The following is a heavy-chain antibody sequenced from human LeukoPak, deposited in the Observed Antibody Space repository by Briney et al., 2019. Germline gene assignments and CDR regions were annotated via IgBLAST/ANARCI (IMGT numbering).Heavy chain of an antibody. CDR2: IYYSGST. CDR1: GGSISSSSYY. Sequence: PSETLSLTCTVSGGSISSSSYYWGWIRQPPGKGLEWIGSIYYSGSTYYNPSLKSRVTISVDTSKNQFSLKLSSVTAADTAVYYCARVTYDSSGYYYVFFDYWGQGTLVTVSS. D-gene: IGHD3-22*01. J-gene: IGHJ4*02. CDR3: ARVTYDSSGYYYVFFDY. V-gene: IGHV4-39*07.